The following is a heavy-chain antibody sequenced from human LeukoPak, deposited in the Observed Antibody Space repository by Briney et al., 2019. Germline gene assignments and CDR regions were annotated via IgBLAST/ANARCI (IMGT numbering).Heavy chain of an antibody. CDR3: AKPWGSGWFFDL. CDR2: ISGSGDDT. Sequence: GGSLRLSCVASGFTFSSHAMNWVRQAPGKGLEWVSRISGSGDDTSYADSVKGRFAISRDNSKNTLYLQMNGLGVDDTAVYYCAKPWGSGWFFDLWGRGTLVTVSS. D-gene: IGHD7-27*01. CDR1: GFTFSSHA. J-gene: IGHJ2*01. V-gene: IGHV3-23*01.